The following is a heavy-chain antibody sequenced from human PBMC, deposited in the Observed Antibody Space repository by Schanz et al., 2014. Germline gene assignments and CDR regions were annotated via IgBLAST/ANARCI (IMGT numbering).Heavy chain of an antibody. J-gene: IGHJ6*02. D-gene: IGHD3-9*01. CDR3: AKVDRTRYYAMDV. CDR1: GGTFSSST. Sequence: QVQLVQSGAEMKKPGSSVKVSCKASGGTFSSSTLTWVRQAPGQGLEWMGRIIPILDKTNYAQKFQGRVTMTADKSTSTVYMEVSGLRSEDTAVYYCAKVDRTRYYAMDVWGQGTTVTVSS. V-gene: IGHV1-69*08. CDR2: IIPILDKT.